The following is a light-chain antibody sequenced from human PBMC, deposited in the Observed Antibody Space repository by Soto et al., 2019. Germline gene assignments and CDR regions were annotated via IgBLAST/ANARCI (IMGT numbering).Light chain of an antibody. CDR3: CSYAGSYRV. V-gene: IGLV2-11*01. CDR1: SSDVGGYNY. J-gene: IGLJ1*01. Sequence: QSVLTQPRSVSGSPGQSVTISCTGTSSDVGGYNYVSWYQQHPGKAPKLMIYDVSKRPSGVPDRFSGSKSGNTASLTISGLQAVDEADYYCCSYAGSYRVFGTGTKVTVL. CDR2: DVS.